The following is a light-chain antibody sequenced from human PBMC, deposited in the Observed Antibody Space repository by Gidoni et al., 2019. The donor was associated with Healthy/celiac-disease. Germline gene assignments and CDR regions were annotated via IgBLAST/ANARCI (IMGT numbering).Light chain of an antibody. CDR2: AAS. CDR3: QQSYSTLT. CDR1: QSISRY. V-gene: IGKV1-39*01. J-gene: IGKJ4*01. Sequence: DIQITQSPSSLSASVGDRVTITCRASQSISRYLNWYQQKPGKAPKLLVNAASSLQSGVPSRFSGSGSGTDFTLTISSRQPEDFATYYGQQSYSTLTFGGGTKVEIK.